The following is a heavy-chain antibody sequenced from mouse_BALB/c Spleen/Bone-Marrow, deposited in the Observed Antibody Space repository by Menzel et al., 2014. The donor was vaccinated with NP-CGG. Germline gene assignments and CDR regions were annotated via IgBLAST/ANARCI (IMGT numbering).Heavy chain of an antibody. Sequence: EVKLMESGGGLVQPGGSLKLSCAASGFSFSGYGMSRVRRTPDKRLELVATINSNGGSTYYSDSVKGRFTISRDNAKNTLYLQMSSLKSEDTAMYYCARGYDYDSWFAYWGQGTLVTVSA. J-gene: IGHJ3*01. CDR3: ARGYDYDSWFAY. V-gene: IGHV5-6-3*01. D-gene: IGHD2-4*01. CDR1: GFSFSGYG. CDR2: INSNGGST.